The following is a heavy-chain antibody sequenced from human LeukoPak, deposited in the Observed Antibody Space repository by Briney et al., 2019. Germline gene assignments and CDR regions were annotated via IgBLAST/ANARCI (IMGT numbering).Heavy chain of an antibody. CDR3: AKGVGAYYYYGMDV. CDR2: ISYDGSNK. D-gene: IGHD1-26*01. Sequence: GRSLRLSCAASGFTFSSYGMHWVRQAPGKGLEWVAVISYDGSNKYYADSVKGRFTISRDNSKKTLYLQMNSLRAEDTAVYYCAKGVGAYYYYGMDVWGQGTTVTVSS. V-gene: IGHV3-30*18. J-gene: IGHJ6*02. CDR1: GFTFSSYG.